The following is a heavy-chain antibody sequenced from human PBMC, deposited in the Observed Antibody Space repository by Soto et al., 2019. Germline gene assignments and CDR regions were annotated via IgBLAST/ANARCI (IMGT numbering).Heavy chain of an antibody. J-gene: IGHJ4*02. V-gene: IGHV4-59*08. CDR3: ARTVTYFDY. Sequence: SETLSLTCTVSGGSISSYYWSWIRQPPGKGLEWIGYIYYSGSTNYNPPLKSRVTISVDTSKNQFSLKLSSVTAADTAVYYCARTVTYFDYWGQGTLVTVSS. CDR2: IYYSGST. CDR1: GGSISSYY. D-gene: IGHD4-17*01.